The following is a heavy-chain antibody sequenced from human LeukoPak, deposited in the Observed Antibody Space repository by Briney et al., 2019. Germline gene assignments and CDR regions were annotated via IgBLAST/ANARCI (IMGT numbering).Heavy chain of an antibody. J-gene: IGHJ4*02. CDR1: VGSFSGFY. V-gene: IGHV4-34*01. D-gene: IGHD6-13*01. Sequence: SETLSLTCAVYVGSFSGFYWSWIRQPPGKGLAWIGEIHHSGSTNYNPSLKSRVTISVDPSKNQFSLKLSSVTAADTAVYYCARMREIAATGISGGDYWGQGTLVTVSS. CDR2: IHHSGST. CDR3: ARMREIAATGISGGDY.